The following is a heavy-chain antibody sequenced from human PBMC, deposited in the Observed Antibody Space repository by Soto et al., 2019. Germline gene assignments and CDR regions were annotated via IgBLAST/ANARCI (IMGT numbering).Heavy chain of an antibody. CDR2: IYYSGST. CDR1: GGSISSGDYY. Sequence: SETLSLTCTVSGGSISSGDYYWSWIRQPPGKGLEWIGYIYYSGSTYYNPSLKSRVTISVDTSKNQFSLKLSSVTAADTAVYYCARGAGGDRFLDFDYWGQGTLVTVSS. J-gene: IGHJ4*02. CDR3: ARGAGGDRFLDFDY. V-gene: IGHV4-30-4*01. D-gene: IGHD3-16*01.